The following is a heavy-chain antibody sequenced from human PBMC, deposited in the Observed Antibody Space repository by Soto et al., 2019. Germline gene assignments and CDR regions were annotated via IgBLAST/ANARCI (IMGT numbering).Heavy chain of an antibody. Sequence: EASVKVSCXASGGTFSSYAISWVRQAPGQGLEWMGGIIPIFGTANYAQKFQGRVTITADESTSTAYMELSSLRSEDTAVYYCASSSSGGYHEYYFDYWGQGTLVTVSS. D-gene: IGHD3-22*01. J-gene: IGHJ4*02. CDR1: GGTFSSYA. CDR2: IIPIFGTA. CDR3: ASSSSGGYHEYYFDY. V-gene: IGHV1-69*13.